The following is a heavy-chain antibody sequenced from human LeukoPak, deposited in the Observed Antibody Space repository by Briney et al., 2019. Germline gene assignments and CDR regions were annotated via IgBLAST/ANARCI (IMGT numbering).Heavy chain of an antibody. CDR1: GFTVSSNY. Sequence: PGGSLRLSCAASGFTVSSNYMSWVRQAPGKGLEWVSAISGSGGSTYYADSVKGRFTISRDNTKNTLYLQMNSLRAEDTAVYYCAKSSYYDTSGYYREYYFDYWGQGTLVTVSS. J-gene: IGHJ4*02. CDR2: ISGSGGST. D-gene: IGHD3-22*01. V-gene: IGHV3-23*01. CDR3: AKSSYYDTSGYYREYYFDY.